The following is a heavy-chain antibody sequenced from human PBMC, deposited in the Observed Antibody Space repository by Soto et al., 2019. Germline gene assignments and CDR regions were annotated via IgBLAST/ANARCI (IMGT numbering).Heavy chain of an antibody. CDR3: ARDLYYSSGRYFDHDAFDI. CDR2: ISTHNDRT. J-gene: IGHJ3*02. D-gene: IGHD6-19*01. V-gene: IGHV1-18*01. Sequence: QVQLVQSGADVKKPGASVKVSCKASGYNFTSYGISWVRQAPGQGLEWMGWISTHNDRTKYARRFQDRVTMTRETPTSTVYMELGSLRSDDTAVYYCARDLYYSSGRYFDHDAFDIWGQGTVVTVSS. CDR1: GYNFTSYG.